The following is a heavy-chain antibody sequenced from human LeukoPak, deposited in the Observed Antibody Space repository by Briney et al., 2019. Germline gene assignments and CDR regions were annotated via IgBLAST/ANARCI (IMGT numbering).Heavy chain of an antibody. D-gene: IGHD6-13*01. J-gene: IGHJ4*02. CDR1: GFTFSTYW. CDR3: ARDYGSSCFDY. Sequence: GGSLRLSCAASGFTFSTYWMHWVRQAPGKGLEWLPYISSSSNTIYYADSVKGRFTISRDNAKNSLYLQMNSLKAEDTAVYYCARDYGSSCFDYWGQGTLVTVSS. V-gene: IGHV3-48*04. CDR2: ISSSSNTI.